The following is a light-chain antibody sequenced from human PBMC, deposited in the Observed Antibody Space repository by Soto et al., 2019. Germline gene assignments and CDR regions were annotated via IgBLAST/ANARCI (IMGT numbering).Light chain of an antibody. J-gene: IGKJ5*01. Sequence: AIQLTQSPSSLSASVGDRVAITCRASQGIISYLAWYQQKPGEAPKLLISIASSLESGVPSRFSGSGSGTEFTLTISSLQPDDFATYYCQQYNSYPITFGQGTRLEIK. CDR1: QGIISY. CDR2: IAS. V-gene: IGKV1-13*02. CDR3: QQYNSYPIT.